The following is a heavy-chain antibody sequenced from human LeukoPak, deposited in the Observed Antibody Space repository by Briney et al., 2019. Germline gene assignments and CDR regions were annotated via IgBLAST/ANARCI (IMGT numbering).Heavy chain of an antibody. CDR3: ARAEYHYDYVWGSRRINYFDY. J-gene: IGHJ4*02. V-gene: IGHV1-69*01. D-gene: IGHD3-16*01. CDR2: IIPIFGTA. CDR1: GGTFSSYA. Sequence: SVKVSCKASGGTFSSYAISWVRQAPGQGLEWMGGIIPIFGTANYAQKFQGRVTITADESTSTAYMELSSLRSEDTAVYYSARAEYHYDYVWGSRRINYFDYWGQGTLVTVSS.